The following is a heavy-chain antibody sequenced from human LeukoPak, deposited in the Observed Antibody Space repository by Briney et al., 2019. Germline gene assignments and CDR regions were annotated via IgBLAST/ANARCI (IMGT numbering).Heavy chain of an antibody. CDR3: ARESGYCSITSCSLGWFDP. CDR2: INPNSGGT. Sequence: ASVKVSCKASRYTFTGYYIHWVRQAPGQGLEWMGRINPNSGGTNYAQKFQGRVTMTRDTSISTAYMELSRLRSDDTAVYYCARESGYCSITSCSLGWFDPWGREPWSPSPQ. V-gene: IGHV1-2*06. J-gene: IGHJ5*02. CDR1: RYTFTGYY. D-gene: IGHD2-2*03.